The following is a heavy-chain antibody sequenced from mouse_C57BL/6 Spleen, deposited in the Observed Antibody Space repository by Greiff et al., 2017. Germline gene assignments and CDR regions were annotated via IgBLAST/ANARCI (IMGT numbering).Heavy chain of an antibody. Sequence: QVQLQQPGAELVMPGASVKLSCKASGYTFTSYWMHWVKQRPGQGLEWIGEIDPSDSYTNYNQKFKGKSTLTVDKSSSTAYMQLSSLTSEDSAVYYCASRRAYYDYGGYAMDYWGQGTSVTVSS. CDR3: ASRRAYYDYGGYAMDY. CDR2: IDPSDSYT. CDR1: GYTFTSYW. J-gene: IGHJ4*01. V-gene: IGHV1-69*01. D-gene: IGHD2-4*01.